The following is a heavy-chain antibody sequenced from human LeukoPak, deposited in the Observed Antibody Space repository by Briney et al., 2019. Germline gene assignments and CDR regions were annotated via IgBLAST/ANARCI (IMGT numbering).Heavy chain of an antibody. CDR3: ATAMPGALPGGGY. V-gene: IGHV1-46*01. D-gene: IGHD1-14*01. J-gene: IGHJ4*02. CDR2: INPSGGST. Sequence: ASVKVSCKASGYTFTRYYMHWVRQAPGQGLEWMGIINPSGGSTSYAQKFQGRVTMTRDTSTSTVYMELSSLRSEDTAVYYCATAMPGALPGGGYWGQGTLVTVSS. CDR1: GYTFTRYY.